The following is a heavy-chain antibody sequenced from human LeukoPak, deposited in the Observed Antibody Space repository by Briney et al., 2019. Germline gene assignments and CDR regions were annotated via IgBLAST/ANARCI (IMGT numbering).Heavy chain of an antibody. CDR3: AKGESGQWQRHFDK. CDR2: ISDSGGRA. D-gene: IGHD6-19*01. V-gene: IGHV3-23*01. Sequence: GGSLRLSCAASGFAFSNYAMSWVRQAPGTGLEWVSSISDSGGRAYYRDSVKGRFTISRDNSKSTLSLQLDGLRAEDTAVYYCAKGESGQWQRHFDKWGQGTLATVSS. CDR1: GFAFSNYA. J-gene: IGHJ4*02.